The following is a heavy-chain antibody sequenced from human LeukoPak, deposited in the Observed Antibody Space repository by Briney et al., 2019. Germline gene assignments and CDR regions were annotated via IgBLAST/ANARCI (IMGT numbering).Heavy chain of an antibody. CDR2: IYTSGST. V-gene: IGHV4-61*02. D-gene: IGHD5-24*01. J-gene: IGHJ6*03. CDR3: ARVRDGYQGSYMDV. Sequence: ASQTLSLTCSVSGGSISSGSYYWSWIRQPAGEGLEWIGRIYTSGSTNYNPSLKSRVTISIDTSKNQFSLKLTSVTAADTAVYYCARVRDGYQGSYMDVWGKGTTVTVSS. CDR1: GGSISSGSYY.